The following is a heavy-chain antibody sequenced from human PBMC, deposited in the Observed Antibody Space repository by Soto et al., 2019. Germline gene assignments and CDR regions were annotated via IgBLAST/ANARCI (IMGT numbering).Heavy chain of an antibody. CDR3: ARSTSGWYGGLDY. CDR1: GFTFSSYS. Sequence: GGSLRLSCAASGFTFSSYSMNWVRQAPGKGLEWVSYISSSSSTIYYADSVKGRFTISRDNAKNSLYLQMNSLRAEDTAVYYCARSTSGWYGGLDYWGQGTLVTVSS. V-gene: IGHV3-48*01. CDR2: ISSSSSTI. J-gene: IGHJ4*02. D-gene: IGHD6-19*01.